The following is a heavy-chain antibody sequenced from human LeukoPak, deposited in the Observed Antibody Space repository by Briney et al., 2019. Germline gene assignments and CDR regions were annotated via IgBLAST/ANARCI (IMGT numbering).Heavy chain of an antibody. CDR3: ARNRYYYGSGNYGVPNWFDP. CDR1: GGSISSSSYY. CDR2: IYYSGST. D-gene: IGHD3-10*01. Sequence: SETLSLTCTVSGGSISSSSYYWGWIRQPPGKGLEWIGSIYYSGSTYYNPSLKSRVTISVDTSKSQFSLKLSSVTAADTAMYYCARNRYYYGSGNYGVPNWFDPWGQGTLVTVSS. J-gene: IGHJ5*02. V-gene: IGHV4-39*01.